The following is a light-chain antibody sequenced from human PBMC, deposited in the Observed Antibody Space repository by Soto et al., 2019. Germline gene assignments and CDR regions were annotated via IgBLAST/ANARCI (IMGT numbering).Light chain of an antibody. CDR2: AAS. J-gene: IGKJ2*01. V-gene: IGKV1-39*01. Sequence: DIQTTQSPSSLSASVGDRVTITCRASQSISSYLNWYQQKPGKAPKLLIYAASSWQSGVPSRFSGSGSGTDFTLTISSLQPEDFATYYCQQSYSTPYTFGQGTKLEIK. CDR1: QSISSY. CDR3: QQSYSTPYT.